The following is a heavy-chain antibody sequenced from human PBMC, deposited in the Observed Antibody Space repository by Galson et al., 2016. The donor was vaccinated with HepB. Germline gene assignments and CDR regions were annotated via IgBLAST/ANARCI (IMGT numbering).Heavy chain of an antibody. CDR2: TRKKTNGYTT. CDR3: AKYKVTGTYFGVGVYPYFYGMDV. CDR1: GFTFSDHY. D-gene: IGHD1-26*01. J-gene: IGHJ6*02. V-gene: IGHV3-72*01. Sequence: SLRLSCAASGFTFSDHYMDWVRQAPGKGLEWVGRTRKKTNGYTTEYAASVKGRFTVSRDNSRNSLYLQMNSLRIEETALYYCAKYKVTGTYFGVGVYPYFYGMDVWGQGTTVTVSS.